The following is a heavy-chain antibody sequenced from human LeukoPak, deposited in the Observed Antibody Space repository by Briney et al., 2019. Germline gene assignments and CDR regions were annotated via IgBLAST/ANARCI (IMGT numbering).Heavy chain of an antibody. CDR1: GGTFSSYA. V-gene: IGHV1-69*01. CDR3: ARDLFYYDSSGYSAGYFQH. Sequence: ASVKVSFKASGGTFSSYAISWVRQAPGQGLEWMGGIIPIFGTANYAQKFQGRVTITADESTSTAYMELSSLRSEDTAVYYCARDLFYYDSSGYSAGYFQHWGQGTLVTVSS. CDR2: IIPIFGTA. J-gene: IGHJ1*01. D-gene: IGHD3-22*01.